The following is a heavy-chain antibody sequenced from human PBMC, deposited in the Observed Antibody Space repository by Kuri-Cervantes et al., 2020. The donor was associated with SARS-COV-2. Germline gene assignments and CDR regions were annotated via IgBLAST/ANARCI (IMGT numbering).Heavy chain of an antibody. CDR1: GYTFTSYY. Sequence: ASVKVSCKASGYTFTSYYMHWVRQAPGQGLEWMGWINPNSGGTSYAQKFQGRVTMTRDTSISTAYMELSRLRSDDTAVYYCARDLTVGAVDYWGQGTLVTVSS. V-gene: IGHV1-2*02. CDR3: ARDLTVGAVDY. J-gene: IGHJ4*02. D-gene: IGHD1-26*01. CDR2: INPNSGGT.